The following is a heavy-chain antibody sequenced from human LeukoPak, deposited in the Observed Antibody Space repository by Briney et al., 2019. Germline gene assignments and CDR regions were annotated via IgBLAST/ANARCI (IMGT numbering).Heavy chain of an antibody. CDR3: ARFIGIAVAGTIDY. D-gene: IGHD6-19*01. J-gene: IGHJ4*02. CDR1: GGSISSGGYY. V-gene: IGHV4-31*03. Sequence: SETLSLTCTVSGGSISSGGYYWSWIRQHPGKGLEWIGYIYYSGSTYYNPSLKSRVTISVDTSKNQFSLKLSSVTAADTAVYYCARFIGIAVAGTIDYRGQGTLVTVSS. CDR2: IYYSGST.